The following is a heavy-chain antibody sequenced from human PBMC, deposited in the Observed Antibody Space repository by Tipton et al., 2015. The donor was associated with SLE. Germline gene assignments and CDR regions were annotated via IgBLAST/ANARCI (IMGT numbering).Heavy chain of an antibody. CDR1: GFTFSSYA. V-gene: IGHV3-30*14. CDR2: ISYDGSNK. J-gene: IGHJ4*02. D-gene: IGHD6-19*01. Sequence: RSLRLSCAASGFTFSSYAMHWVRQAPGKGLEWVAVISYDGSNKYYADSVKGRFTISRDNSKNTLYLQMNSLRAEDTAVYYCARAGAVAGTVDYWGQGTLVTVSS. CDR3: ARAGAVAGTVDY.